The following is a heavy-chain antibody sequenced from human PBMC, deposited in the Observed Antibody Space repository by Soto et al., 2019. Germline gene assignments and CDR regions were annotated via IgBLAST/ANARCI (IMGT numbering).Heavy chain of an antibody. D-gene: IGHD6-13*01. J-gene: IGHJ4*02. CDR3: AIGRRQAYGSSCHSFDY. Sequence: GGSLRLSCAASGFTFSGSAMHWVRQASGKGLEWVGRIRSKANSYATAYAASVKGRFTISRDDSKNTAYLQMNSLKTEDTAVYYCAIGRRQAYGSSCHSFDYWGQGTLVTVSS. V-gene: IGHV3-73*01. CDR2: IRSKANSYAT. CDR1: GFTFSGSA.